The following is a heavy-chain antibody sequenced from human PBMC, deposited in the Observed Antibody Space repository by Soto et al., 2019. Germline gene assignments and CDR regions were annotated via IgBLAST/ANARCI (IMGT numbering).Heavy chain of an antibody. CDR3: ARDVGSSGSSRWFDT. CDR1: GFTLRNYG. J-gene: IGHJ5*02. D-gene: IGHD3-10*01. Sequence: GSLRLSCVASGFTLRNYGMHWVRQAPGKGLEWIALIWYEGTTKYSTDSMKGRFSISRDQSKSTLYLQVNSLRAEDTATYYCARDVGSSGSSRWFDTWGQGTLVTVSS. V-gene: IGHV3-33*01. CDR2: IWYEGTTK.